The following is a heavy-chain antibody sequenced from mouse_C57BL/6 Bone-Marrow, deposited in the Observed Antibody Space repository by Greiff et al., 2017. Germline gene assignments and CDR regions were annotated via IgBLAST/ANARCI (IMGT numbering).Heavy chain of an antibody. CDR3: ARRRWLPAWFAY. J-gene: IGHJ3*01. CDR1: GYTFPGYW. Sequence: VQLQPSGAELMKPGASVKLSCKATGYTFPGYWIEWVKPRPGHGLEWIGAILTGSGSTNYNEKFKGKATFTADTSSNTAYMQLRILTTEDSAISYCARRRWLPAWFAYWGQGTLVTVSA. D-gene: IGHD2-3*01. V-gene: IGHV1-9*01. CDR2: ILTGSGST.